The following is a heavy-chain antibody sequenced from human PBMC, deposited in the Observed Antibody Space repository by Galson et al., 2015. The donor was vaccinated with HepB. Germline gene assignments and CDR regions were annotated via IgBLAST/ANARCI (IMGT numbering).Heavy chain of an antibody. CDR1: GFTFNTYS. V-gene: IGHV3-64D*09. CDR2: ISGNGGDT. D-gene: IGHD3-3*01. J-gene: IGHJ4*02. CDR3: VITKDFWSGYYTLDH. Sequence: SLRLSCAASGFTFNTYSMHWVRQAPGKGLEYVSAISGNGGDTYYTDSVKGRFTISRDNSKNTLYLQMSSLRAVDTAVYYCVITKDFWSGYYTLDHWGQGTLVTVSS.